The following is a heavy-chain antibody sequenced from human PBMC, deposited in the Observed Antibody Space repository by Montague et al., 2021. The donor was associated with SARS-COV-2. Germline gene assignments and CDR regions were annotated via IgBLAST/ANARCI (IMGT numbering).Heavy chain of an antibody. V-gene: IGHV4-34*01. CDR2: INHSGST. Sequence: SETLSLTCAVYGGSFSGYYWSWIRQPPGKGLEWIGEINHSGSTNXNPSLKSRVTISVDTSKNQFSLKLSSVTAADTAVYYCARANGYYFDYWGQGTLATVSS. CDR1: GGSFSGYY. J-gene: IGHJ4*02. D-gene: IGHD2-8*01. CDR3: ARANGYYFDY.